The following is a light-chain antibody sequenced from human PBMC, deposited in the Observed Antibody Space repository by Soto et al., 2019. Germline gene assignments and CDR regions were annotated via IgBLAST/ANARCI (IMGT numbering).Light chain of an antibody. V-gene: IGLV2-23*02. CDR3: CSWAGSNTFYF. J-gene: IGLJ1*01. CDR2: EVS. CDR1: TTDVGSYNL. Sequence: QSALXQPASVSGSPGQSITISCTGTTTDVGSYNLVSWYQQHPGRAPKLMIYEVSRRPSGVSNRFSGSKSGNTASLTISGLQAEDEADYYCCSWAGSNTFYFFGTGTKATVL.